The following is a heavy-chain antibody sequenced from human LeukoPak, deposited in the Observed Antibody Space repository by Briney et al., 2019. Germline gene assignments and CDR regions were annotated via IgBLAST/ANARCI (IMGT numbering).Heavy chain of an antibody. CDR3: GRGYDILTGYPAGY. V-gene: IGHV1-3*01. J-gene: IGHJ4*02. Sequence: ASVKVSCKASGYTFTSYTMHWVRQAPGPRLEWMGWINAGNGNTKYSQKFQGRVTITRDTSASTGYMELSSLRSEDTAVYYCGRGYDILTGYPAGYWGQGTLVSVFS. D-gene: IGHD3-9*01. CDR2: INAGNGNT. CDR1: GYTFTSYT.